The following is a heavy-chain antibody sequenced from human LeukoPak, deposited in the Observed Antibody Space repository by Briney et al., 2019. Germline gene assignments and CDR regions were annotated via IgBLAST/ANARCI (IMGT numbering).Heavy chain of an antibody. CDR3: ARSSPHCSSTSCPFDY. Sequence: NTGESLKISCKGSGYSFTSYWIGWVRQMPGKGLEWMGIIYPGDPDTRYSPSFQGQVTISADKSISTAYLQWSSLKASDTAMYYCARSSPHCSSTSCPFDYWGQGTLVTVSS. J-gene: IGHJ4*02. CDR1: GYSFTSYW. V-gene: IGHV5-51*01. CDR2: IYPGDPDT. D-gene: IGHD2-2*01.